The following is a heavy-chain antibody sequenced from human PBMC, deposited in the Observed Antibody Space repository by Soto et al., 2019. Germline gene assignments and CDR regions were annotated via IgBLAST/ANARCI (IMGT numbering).Heavy chain of an antibody. CDR1: GGTFSSYA. CDR3: ARKSCPYYYYYGMDV. V-gene: IGHV1-69*13. CDR2: IIPIFGTA. J-gene: IGHJ6*02. Sequence: GASVKVSCKASGGTFSSYAISWVRQAPGQGLEWMGGIIPIFGTANYAQKFQGRVTITADESTSTAYMELSSLRSEDTAVYYCARKSCPYYYYYGMDVWGQGTTVTVSS. D-gene: IGHD2-15*01.